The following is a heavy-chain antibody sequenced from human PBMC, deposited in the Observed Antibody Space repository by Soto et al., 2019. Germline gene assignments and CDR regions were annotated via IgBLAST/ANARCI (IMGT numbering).Heavy chain of an antibody. Sequence: QVQLVQSGAEVKKPGASVKVSCKASGYTFTSYGISWVRQAPGQGLEWMGWISAYNGNTNYAQKLQGRVTTTTDTTTSPPYMNLRSLNSADTAVYYCALDNAYESDYWGQGTLVTVSS. CDR2: ISAYNGNT. D-gene: IGHD5-12*01. CDR3: ALDNAYESDY. V-gene: IGHV1-18*01. J-gene: IGHJ4*02. CDR1: GYTFTSYG.